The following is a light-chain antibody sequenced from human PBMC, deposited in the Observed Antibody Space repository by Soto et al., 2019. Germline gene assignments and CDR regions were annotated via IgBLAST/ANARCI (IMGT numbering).Light chain of an antibody. V-gene: IGKV3-20*01. CDR3: QQYGSSPWT. J-gene: IGKJ1*01. CDR1: QSVSSSD. Sequence: EFVLPQSQGTLSLSQGEKATFSCRPSQSVSSSDLAWYQQKPGQAPRLLIYAASRRATGIPDRFSGSGSGTDFTLTISRLEPEDFAVYYCQQYGSSPWTFGQGTKVDIK. CDR2: AAS.